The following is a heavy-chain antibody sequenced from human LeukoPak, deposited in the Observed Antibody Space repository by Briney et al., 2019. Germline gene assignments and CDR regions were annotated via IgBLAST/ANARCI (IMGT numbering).Heavy chain of an antibody. V-gene: IGHV3-66*01. Sequence: GGSLRLSCAASGFTVSRSYMGWVRQAPGKGLEWVSVIYSGTTAYYPDSVKGRFTISRDNSMNTLYLQMNSLSAEDTAVYYCARVEEGWFDPWGQGTLVTVSS. J-gene: IGHJ5*02. CDR2: IYSGTTA. CDR3: ARVEEGWFDP. CDR1: GFTVSRSY.